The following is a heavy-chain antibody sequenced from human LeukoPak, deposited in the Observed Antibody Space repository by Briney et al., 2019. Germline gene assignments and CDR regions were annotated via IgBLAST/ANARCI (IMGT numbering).Heavy chain of an antibody. CDR2: ISASGGNP. D-gene: IGHD6-13*01. Sequence: GGSLRLSCAASGLIFSNYAMSWVRQAPGKGLEWVSGISASGGNPYYADSVKGRFTISRDNSENTLNLQMNSLRAEDTAVYYCAKARAGDITAAFNYWGQGTLVTVSS. J-gene: IGHJ4*02. V-gene: IGHV3-23*01. CDR1: GLIFSNYA. CDR3: AKARAGDITAAFNY.